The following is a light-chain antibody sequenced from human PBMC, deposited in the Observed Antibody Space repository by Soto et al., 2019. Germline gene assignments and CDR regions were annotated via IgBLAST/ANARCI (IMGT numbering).Light chain of an antibody. V-gene: IGLV1-51*02. CDR3: GTWDSSLSAVGV. Sequence: QSVLTQPPSVSAAPGQTVTISCSGSSSNIGNNYVSWYQQLPGTAPKLLIYENNKRPSGIPDRFSGSKSGTSATLGITGLQTGDEADYYCGTWDSSLSAVGVFGGGTKVTVL. J-gene: IGLJ3*02. CDR1: SSNIGNNY. CDR2: ENN.